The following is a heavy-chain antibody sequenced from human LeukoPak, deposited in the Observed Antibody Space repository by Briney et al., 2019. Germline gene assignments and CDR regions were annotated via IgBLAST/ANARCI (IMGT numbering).Heavy chain of an antibody. CDR2: INPNSGGT. J-gene: IGHJ4*02. Sequence: ASVKVSCKASGYTLTGYSLHWVRQAPGQGLEWMGWINPNSGGTEYAQEFQGRVTMTRDTSSSTAYMELRSLRSDDTAVYYCARENMGDSSGYYSYYFDYWGQGTLVTVSS. D-gene: IGHD3-22*01. CDR1: GYTLTGYS. CDR3: ARENMGDSSGYYSYYFDY. V-gene: IGHV1-2*02.